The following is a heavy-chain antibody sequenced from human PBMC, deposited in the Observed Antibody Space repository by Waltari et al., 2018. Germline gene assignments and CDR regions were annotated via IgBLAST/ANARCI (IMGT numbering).Heavy chain of an antibody. J-gene: IGHJ5*02. D-gene: IGHD3-10*01. CDR3: ARLDFKYYYGSGKGWFDP. V-gene: IGHV4-38-2*01. CDR1: GYSISSGYY. Sequence: QVQLQESGPGLVKPSETLSLTCAVSGYSISSGYYWGWIRQPPGKGLEWIGSIYHSGSTSYNPSLKSRVTISVDTSKNQFSLKLSSVTAADTAVYYCARLDFKYYYGSGKGWFDPWGQGTLVTVSS. CDR2: IYHSGST.